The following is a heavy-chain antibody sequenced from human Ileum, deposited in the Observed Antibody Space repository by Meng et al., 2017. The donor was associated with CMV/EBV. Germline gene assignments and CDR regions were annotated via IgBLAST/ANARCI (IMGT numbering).Heavy chain of an antibody. CDR2: IRDDGDNK. CDR1: GLSFRPHG. Sequence: QVRQGDAGGGVAPARGSLRLSRAASGLSFRPHGMPCVRQAPGKGLEWATYIRDDGDNKYYGDSVKGRFTVSRDNSKNTVSLQMNSLRPEDTAVYYCAKDCGFGGNRDYWGQGTLVTVSS. J-gene: IGHJ4*02. V-gene: IGHV3-30*02. CDR3: AKDCGFGGNRDY. D-gene: IGHD3-16*01.